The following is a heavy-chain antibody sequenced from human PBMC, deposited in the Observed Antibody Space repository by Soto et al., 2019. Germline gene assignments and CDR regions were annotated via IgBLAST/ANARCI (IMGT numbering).Heavy chain of an antibody. CDR3: ARERYQVISDGMDV. CDR2: INPQTGGT. D-gene: IGHD2-2*01. J-gene: IGHJ6*02. CDR1: GYTFTGYY. Sequence: ASVKVSCKASGYTFTGYYIHWVREAPGQGLEWMGWINPQTGGTRYAQKFQGRVTLSRDTSINTAYLELSRLRFDDAAVYFCARERYQVISDGMDVWVQGTTVTVSS. V-gene: IGHV1-2*02.